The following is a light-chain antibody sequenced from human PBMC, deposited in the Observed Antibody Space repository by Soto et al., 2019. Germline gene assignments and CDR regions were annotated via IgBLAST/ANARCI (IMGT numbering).Light chain of an antibody. CDR1: SSDVDGYNY. Sequence: QSVLTQPASVSGSPGQSITISCTGTSSDVDGYNYVSWYQYHPGKAPKLMIYDVNNRPSGVSNRFSGSKSGNTASLTISGLQAEDEADYYCSSFTISRNTVIFGGGTKLTRP. V-gene: IGLV2-14*01. CDR3: SSFTISRNTVI. J-gene: IGLJ2*01. CDR2: DVN.